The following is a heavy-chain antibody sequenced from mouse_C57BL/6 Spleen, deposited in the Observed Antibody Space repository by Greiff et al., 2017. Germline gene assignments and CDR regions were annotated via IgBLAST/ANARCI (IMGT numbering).Heavy chain of an antibody. CDR3: ARWDGYYVYFDV. V-gene: IGHV1-42*01. J-gene: IGHJ1*03. Sequence: EVQLQESGAELVKPGASVKISCKASGYAFSSYWMNWVKQRPGKGLEWIGEINPSPGGTTYNQKFKAKATLTVDKSSSTAYMQLKSLTSDDSAVYYCARWDGYYVYFDVWGTGTTVTVSS. D-gene: IGHD2-3*01. CDR1: GYAFSSYW. CDR2: INPSPGGT.